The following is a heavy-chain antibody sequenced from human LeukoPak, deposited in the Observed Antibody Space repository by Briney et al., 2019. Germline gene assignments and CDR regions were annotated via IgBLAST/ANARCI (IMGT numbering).Heavy chain of an antibody. V-gene: IGHV3-23*01. Sequence: GGSLRLSCAASGFTFSSYAMSWVRQAPGKGLEWVSGISGSGGSTYYEDSVKGRFTISRDNSKNTLYLQMNSLRAEDTAVYYCARDSLRWQQLPNIGNYWGQGTLVTVSS. CDR2: ISGSGGST. J-gene: IGHJ4*02. CDR3: ARDSLRWQQLPNIGNY. D-gene: IGHD6-13*01. CDR1: GFTFSSYA.